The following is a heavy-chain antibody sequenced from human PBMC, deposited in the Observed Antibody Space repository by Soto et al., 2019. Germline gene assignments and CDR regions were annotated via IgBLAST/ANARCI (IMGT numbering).Heavy chain of an antibody. J-gene: IGHJ4*02. CDR3: VKQGDPQCTRINCHSAY. Sequence: HPGGSLRLSCAASGFAFGSYALIWVRQVPGKGLEWVSGITSSGYTKEYSSSVKGRFTTSRDNSKNTLYLQMNSLRVEDTAMYYCVKQGDPQCTRINCHSAYWGRGTLVTVSS. CDR2: ITSSGYTK. V-gene: IGHV3-23*05. CDR1: GFAFGSYA. D-gene: IGHD2-8*01.